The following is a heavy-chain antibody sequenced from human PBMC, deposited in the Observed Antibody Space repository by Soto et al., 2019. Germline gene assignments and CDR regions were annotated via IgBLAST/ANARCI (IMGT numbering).Heavy chain of an antibody. CDR2: ISGNGGST. D-gene: IGHD3-10*01. V-gene: IGHV3-23*01. CDR1: GFLYIDFA. J-gene: IGHJ4*02. Sequence: PGGSLRLSCAASGFLYIDFARNWVRQSPAKGLEWVSSISGNGGSTWYADYLRGRFSISRDNSQNTLYLQMKSLGGEDTAVYYCEKLGFSGTYFHFDHWGQGALVTVSS. CDR3: EKLGFSGTYFHFDH.